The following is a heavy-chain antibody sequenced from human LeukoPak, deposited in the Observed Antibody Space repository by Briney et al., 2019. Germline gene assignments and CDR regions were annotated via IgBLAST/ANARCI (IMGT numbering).Heavy chain of an antibody. V-gene: IGHV3-48*03. CDR3: ARESCQSITSCYFVAY. CDR2: ISSSSSNI. Sequence: GGSLRLSCAASGFTFSSYEMNWVRQAPGKGLEWVSYISSSSSNIYYADSVKGRFTISRDNAKNSLYLQMNSLRAEDTAVYYFARESCQSITSCYFVAYWGQGNLATVS. J-gene: IGHJ4*02. D-gene: IGHD2-2*01. CDR1: GFTFSSYE.